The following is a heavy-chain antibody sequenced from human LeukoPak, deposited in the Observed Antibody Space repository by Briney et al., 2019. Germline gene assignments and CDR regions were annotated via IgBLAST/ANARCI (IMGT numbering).Heavy chain of an antibody. CDR1: GGSFSGYY. Sequence: PSETLSLTCAVYGGSFSGYYWSWIRQPPGKGLEWIGEINHCGSTNYNPSLKSRVTISVDTSKNQFSLKLSSVTAADTAVYYCARRRGWLQLFIDYWGQGTLVTVSS. D-gene: IGHD5-24*01. CDR2: INHCGST. V-gene: IGHV4-34*01. CDR3: ARRRGWLQLFIDY. J-gene: IGHJ4*02.